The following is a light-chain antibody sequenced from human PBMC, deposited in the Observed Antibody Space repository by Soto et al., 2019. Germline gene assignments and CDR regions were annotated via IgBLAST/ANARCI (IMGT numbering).Light chain of an antibody. J-gene: IGKJ5*01. CDR2: GAS. CDR3: QQRSNWPIT. CDR1: QSVSSN. V-gene: IGKV3-11*01. Sequence: EIVMTHSPATLSVSPGERATLSCRASQSVSSNLAWYQQKPGQAPRLLIYGASNRATGIPARFSGSGSGTDFTLTISSLEPEDFAVYYCQQRSNWPITFGQGTRLEI.